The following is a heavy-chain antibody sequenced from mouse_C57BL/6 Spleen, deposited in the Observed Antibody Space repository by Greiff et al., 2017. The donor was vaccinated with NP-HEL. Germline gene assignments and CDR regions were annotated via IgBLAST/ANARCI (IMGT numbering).Heavy chain of an antibody. J-gene: IGHJ2*01. CDR2: INPSTGGT. V-gene: IGHV1-42*01. D-gene: IGHD1-1*01. Sequence: EVKLQESGPELVKPGASVKISCKASGYSFTGYYMNWVKQSPEKSLEWIGEINPSTGGTTYNQKFEAKATLTVDKSSSTAYMQLKSLTSEDSAVYYCARSDYYDWGQGTTLTVSS. CDR1: GYSFTGYY. CDR3: ARSDYYD.